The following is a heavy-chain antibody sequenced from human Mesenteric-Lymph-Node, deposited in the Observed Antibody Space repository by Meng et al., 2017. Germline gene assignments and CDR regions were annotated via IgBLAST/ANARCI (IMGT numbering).Heavy chain of an antibody. CDR1: GYTFTSYD. Sequence: ASVKVSCKASGYTFTSYDINWVRQATGQGLEWMGWMNPNSGNTGYAQKFQGRVTLTRDTSTSTVYMELSGLRSEDTAVYWCAKGTYFDVLTKARTPHPLDDWGQGTLVTVSS. V-gene: IGHV1-8*02. CDR3: AKGTYFDVLTKARTPHPLDD. D-gene: IGHD3-9*01. J-gene: IGHJ4*02. CDR2: MNPNSGNT.